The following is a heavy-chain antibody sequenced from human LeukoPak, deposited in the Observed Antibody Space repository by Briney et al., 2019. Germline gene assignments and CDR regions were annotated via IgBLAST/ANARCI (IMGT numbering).Heavy chain of an antibody. CDR2: ISGSGEST. J-gene: IGHJ4*02. D-gene: IGHD3-22*01. V-gene: IGHV3-23*01. CDR1: GFTFSSYA. CDR3: AKETGYDSSGGFDY. Sequence: GGSLRLSCAASGFTFSSYAMSWVRQAPGQGLEWVSAISGSGESTYYADSVKGRFTISRDNSKNTLYLQMNSLRVEDTAVYYCAKETGYDSSGGFDYWGQGTLVTVSS.